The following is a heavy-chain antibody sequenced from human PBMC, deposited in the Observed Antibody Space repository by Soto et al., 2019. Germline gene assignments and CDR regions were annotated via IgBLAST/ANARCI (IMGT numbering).Heavy chain of an antibody. D-gene: IGHD5-12*01. CDR1: GDIFSGYS. J-gene: IGHJ4*02. CDR3: AINLVSGYDPGDY. Sequence: QVQLVQSGAEVKKPGSSVKVSCKTSGDIFSGYSISWVRQAPGQGLEWMGGIIPIFGTTNYAQRFHGRVTITADKPTSTVYMELYSLKSEDTAVYYCAINLVSGYDPGDYWGQGTLVTVSS. CDR2: IIPIFGTT. V-gene: IGHV1-69*14.